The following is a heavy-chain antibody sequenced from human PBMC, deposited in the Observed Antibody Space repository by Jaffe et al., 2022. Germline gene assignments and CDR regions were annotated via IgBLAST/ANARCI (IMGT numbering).Heavy chain of an antibody. CDR1: GFTVSSNY. CDR2: IYSGGST. D-gene: IGHD3-3*01. J-gene: IGHJ6*03. V-gene: IGHV3-53*02. Sequence: EVQLVETGGGLIQPGGSLRLSCAASGFTVSSNYMSWVRQAPGKGLEWVSVIYSGGSTYYADSVKGRFTISRDNSKNTLYLQMNSLRAEDTAVYYCARVRSDRPKENVLRFLEWLPHYYYYMDVWGKGTTVTVSS. CDR3: ARVRSDRPKENVLRFLEWLPHYYYYMDV.